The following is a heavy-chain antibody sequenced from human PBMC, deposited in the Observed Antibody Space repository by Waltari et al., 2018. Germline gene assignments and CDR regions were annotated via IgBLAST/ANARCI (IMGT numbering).Heavy chain of an antibody. V-gene: IGHV4-4*07. Sequence: QVQLQESGPGLVKPSETLSLTCTVSGGSISSYYWSWSRQPAGKGLGWIGRIYTSGSTNYNPSLKSRVTMSVDTSKNQFSLKLSSVTAADTAVYYCARDGRGDCSSTSCYPYYYYYMDVWGKGTTVTISS. J-gene: IGHJ6*03. D-gene: IGHD2-2*01. CDR3: ARDGRGDCSSTSCYPYYYYYMDV. CDR2: IYTSGST. CDR1: GGSISSYY.